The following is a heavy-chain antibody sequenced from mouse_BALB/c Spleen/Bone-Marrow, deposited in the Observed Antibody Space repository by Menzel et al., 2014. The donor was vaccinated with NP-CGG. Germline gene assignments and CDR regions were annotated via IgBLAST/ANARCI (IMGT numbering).Heavy chain of an antibody. V-gene: IGHV5-4*02. D-gene: IGHD1-1*01. J-gene: IGHJ3*01. CDR3: VLRWFAY. CDR2: ISDGGSYT. CDR1: GFTFSDYY. Sequence: EVKQMESGGGLVKPGGSLKLSCAASGFTFSDYYMYWVRQTPEKRLEWVATISDGGSYTYYPDSVKGRFTISRDNAKNNLYLQMSSLKSEDTAMYYCVLRWFAYWGQGTLVTVSA.